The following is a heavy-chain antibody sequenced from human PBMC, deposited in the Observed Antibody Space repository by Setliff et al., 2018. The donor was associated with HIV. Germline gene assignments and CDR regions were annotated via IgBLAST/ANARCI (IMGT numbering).Heavy chain of an antibody. CDR3: VRDDYGYNGKGFDY. CDR2: T. J-gene: IGHJ4*02. V-gene: IGHV4-30-2*05. D-gene: IGHD4-17*01. Sequence: TYFNPALKSRITMSVDTSEDQFSLKLSSVTAADTAMYYCVRDDYGYNGKGFDYWGPGTLVTVSS.